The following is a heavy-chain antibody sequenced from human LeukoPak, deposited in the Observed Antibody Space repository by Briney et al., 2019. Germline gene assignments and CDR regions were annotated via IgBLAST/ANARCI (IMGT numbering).Heavy chain of an antibody. CDR3: ARPATVDWFFDL. CDR1: GGSISSYY. Sequence: SETLSLTCIVSGGSISSYYWSWIRQPPGKGLEWVGYIYYSGSTDYNPSLKSRVTISVDTSKKQFSLTLSSVTAADTAVYYCARPATVDWFFDLWGRGTLVTVSS. J-gene: IGHJ2*01. V-gene: IGHV4-59*08. D-gene: IGHD4-23*01. CDR2: IYYSGST.